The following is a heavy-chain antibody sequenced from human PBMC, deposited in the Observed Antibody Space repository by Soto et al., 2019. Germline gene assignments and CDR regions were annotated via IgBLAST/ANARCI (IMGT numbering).Heavy chain of an antibody. CDR3: ARRSAFWSGYKAYGMDV. Sequence: PAESLTTSCKGSGYSFTIYWIVWVLQMPGKGLECMGIIYPGDSDTRYSPSFQCQVTISADKSISTAYLQWSSLKASDTAMYYCARRSAFWSGYKAYGMDVWGQGTTVTVSS. V-gene: IGHV5-51*01. CDR2: IYPGDSDT. CDR1: GYSFTIYW. D-gene: IGHD3-3*01. J-gene: IGHJ6*02.